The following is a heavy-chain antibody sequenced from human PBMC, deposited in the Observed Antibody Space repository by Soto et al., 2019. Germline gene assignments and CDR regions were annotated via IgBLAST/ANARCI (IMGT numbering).Heavy chain of an antibody. V-gene: IGHV4-30-2*01. Sequence: SETLSLTCTVSGGSISSGAFSWSWIRQPPGRGLEWIGYIYYSGSTYYIPSLRSRVAISMDRAKNQFSLHLSSVTAEDTAVYFCARVRYSDNWHGLIDFWGLGTLVTVSS. CDR3: ARVRYSDNWHGLIDF. D-gene: IGHD4-4*01. CDR1: GGSISSGAFS. J-gene: IGHJ4*02. CDR2: IYYSGST.